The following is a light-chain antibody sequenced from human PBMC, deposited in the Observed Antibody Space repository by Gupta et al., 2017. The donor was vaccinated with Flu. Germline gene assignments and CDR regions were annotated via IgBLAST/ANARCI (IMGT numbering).Light chain of an antibody. Sequence: QAVVTQEPSLTVSPGGTVTHTCGSSTGAVTSGHYPYWFQQKPGQAPRTLIYDTSNRHSWTPARCSGSRLGGRAALTLSGAQPEDDAEYYCLLSYSGAWVFGGGTKLTVL. CDR1: TGAVTSGHY. CDR3: LLSYSGAWV. CDR2: DTS. V-gene: IGLV7-46*01. J-gene: IGLJ2*01.